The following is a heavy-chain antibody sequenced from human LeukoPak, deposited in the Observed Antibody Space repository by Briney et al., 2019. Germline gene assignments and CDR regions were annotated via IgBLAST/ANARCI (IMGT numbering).Heavy chain of an antibody. CDR3: ARGDYYDSSGYHLALFDI. Sequence: SETLSLTCTVSGGSISSGGYYWSWIRQPPGKGLEWIGYIYHSGSTYYNPSLKSRVTISVDRSKNQFSLKLSSVTAADTAVYYCARGDYYDSSGYHLALFDIWGQGTMVTVSS. CDR2: IYHSGST. CDR1: GGSISSGGYY. D-gene: IGHD3-22*01. V-gene: IGHV4-30-2*01. J-gene: IGHJ3*02.